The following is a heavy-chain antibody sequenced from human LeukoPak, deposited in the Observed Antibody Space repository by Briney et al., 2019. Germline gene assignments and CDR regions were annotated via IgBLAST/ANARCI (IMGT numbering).Heavy chain of an antibody. Sequence: SQTLSLTCAVSGGSISSGGYSWSWIRQPPGKGLEWIGYIYHSGSTYYNPSLKSRVTISVDRSKNQFSLKLSSVTAADTAVYYCARMGGDYSLYLGYYYGMDVWGQGTTVTVSS. CDR3: ARMGGDYSLYLGYYYGMDV. D-gene: IGHD4-17*01. J-gene: IGHJ6*02. V-gene: IGHV4-30-2*01. CDR2: IYHSGST. CDR1: GGSISSGGYS.